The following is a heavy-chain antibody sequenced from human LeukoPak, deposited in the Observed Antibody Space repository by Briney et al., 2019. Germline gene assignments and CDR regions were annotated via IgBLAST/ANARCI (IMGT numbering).Heavy chain of an antibody. V-gene: IGHV1-69*04. CDR2: IIPIFGIA. CDR3: ARAYCGGDCYAPSDY. CDR1: GGTFSSYA. Sequence: GASVKVSCKASGGTFSSYAISWVRQAPGQGLEWMGRIIPIFGIANYAQKFQGRVTITADKSTSTAYMELSSLRSEDTAVYYCARAYCGGDCYAPSDYWGQGTLVTVSS. D-gene: IGHD2-21*02. J-gene: IGHJ4*02.